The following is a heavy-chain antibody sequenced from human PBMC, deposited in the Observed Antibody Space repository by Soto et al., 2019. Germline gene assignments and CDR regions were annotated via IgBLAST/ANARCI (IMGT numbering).Heavy chain of an antibody. CDR3: VYGSYYYGASVAKMWFDS. CDR2: IYWNGDK. Sequence: QITLKESGPTLVMPTQTLTLACTFSTSSLSTSVVGVGWIRQPPGKALEWLGFIYWNGDKRYSPSLSSRLTITKDTSKDQAVLTMTNMDPVDTGTYFCVYGSYYYGASVAKMWFDSWGQGTLVTVSS. V-gene: IGHV2-5*04. CDR1: TSSLSTSVVG. J-gene: IGHJ5*01. D-gene: IGHD3-10*01.